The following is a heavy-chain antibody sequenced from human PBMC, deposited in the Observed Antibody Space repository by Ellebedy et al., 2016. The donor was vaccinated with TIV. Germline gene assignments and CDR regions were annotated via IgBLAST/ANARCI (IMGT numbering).Heavy chain of an antibody. CDR2: IWYHGSHP. D-gene: IGHD3-3*02. CDR3: AKDVRSTFYYFDY. J-gene: IGHJ4*02. V-gene: IGHV3-33*03. Sequence: GESLKISCAASGFTFRTYAMHWVRQAPGKGLEWVALIWYHGSHPQSADSERGLSAISRDNSRDTLYLQMNRLRAEDTCMYYCAKDVRSTFYYFDYWGQGILVTGSS. CDR1: GFTFRTYA.